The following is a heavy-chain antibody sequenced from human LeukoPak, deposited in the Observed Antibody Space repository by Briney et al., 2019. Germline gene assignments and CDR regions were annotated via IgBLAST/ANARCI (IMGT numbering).Heavy chain of an antibody. V-gene: IGHV4-59*08. CDR2: IYYSGST. J-gene: IGHJ4*02. D-gene: IGHD5-12*01. Sequence: SETLSLTCTVSGGSISSYYWSWIRQPPGKGLEWIGYIYYSGSTNYNPSLKSRVTISVDTSKNQFSLKLSSVTAADTAVYYCARRGYSGTFDYWGQGPLVTVSS. CDR1: GGSISSYY. CDR3: ARRGYSGTFDY.